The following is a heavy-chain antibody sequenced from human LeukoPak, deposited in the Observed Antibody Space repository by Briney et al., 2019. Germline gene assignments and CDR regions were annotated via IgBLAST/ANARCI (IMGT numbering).Heavy chain of an antibody. CDR3: ARSHEDSATVYGMDV. CDR2: IYYSGST. V-gene: IGHV4-30-4*08. D-gene: IGHD2-15*01. J-gene: IGHJ6*04. Sequence: PSETLSLTCTVSGGSISSGAYYWSWIRQPPGKGLEWIGYIYYSGSTYYNPSLKSRVTISVDTSKNQFSLKLSSVTAADTAVYYCARSHEDSATVYGMDVWGEGTTVTVSS. CDR1: GGSISSGAYY.